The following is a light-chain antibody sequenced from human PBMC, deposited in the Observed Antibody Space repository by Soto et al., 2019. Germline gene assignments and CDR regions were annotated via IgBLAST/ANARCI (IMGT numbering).Light chain of an antibody. CDR2: DVS. V-gene: IGLV2-11*01. Sequence: QSALTQPHSVSGSPGQSVIISCTGTSXDVGAYNYVSWYQQHPGKAPKLVIYDVSKRPSGVPARFSGSKSGNTASLTISGLQAEDEADYFCCSYAVRDTFYVFGTGTKVTVL. J-gene: IGLJ1*01. CDR3: CSYAVRDTFYV. CDR1: SXDVGAYNY.